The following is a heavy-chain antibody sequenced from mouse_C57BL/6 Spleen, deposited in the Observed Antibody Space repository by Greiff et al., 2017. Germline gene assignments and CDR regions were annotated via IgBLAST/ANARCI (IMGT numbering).Heavy chain of an antibody. V-gene: IGHV1-80*01. J-gene: IGHJ3*01. Sequence: QVQLKESGAELVKPGASVKISCKASGYAFSSYWMNWVKQRPGKGLEWIGQIYPGDGDTNYNGKFKGKATLTADKSSSTAYMQLSSLTSEDSAVYCCAREGDGNFPWFAYWGQGTLVTVSA. CDR3: AREGDGNFPWFAY. D-gene: IGHD2-1*01. CDR1: GYAFSSYW. CDR2: IYPGDGDT.